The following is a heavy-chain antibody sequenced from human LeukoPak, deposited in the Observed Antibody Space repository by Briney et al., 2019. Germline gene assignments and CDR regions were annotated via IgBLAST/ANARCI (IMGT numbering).Heavy chain of an antibody. CDR1: GYTFTSYG. CDR3: ARRGYCSSTSCYSRGRDYYCGMDV. Sequence: ASVKVSCKASGYTFTSYGISWVRPAPGQGREWMGWISAYNGNTNYAQKLQGRVTMTTDTSTSTAYMELRSLRSDDTAVYYCARRGYCSSTSCYSRGRDYYCGMDVWGQGTTVTVSS. J-gene: IGHJ6*02. D-gene: IGHD2-2*02. CDR2: ISAYNGNT. V-gene: IGHV1-18*01.